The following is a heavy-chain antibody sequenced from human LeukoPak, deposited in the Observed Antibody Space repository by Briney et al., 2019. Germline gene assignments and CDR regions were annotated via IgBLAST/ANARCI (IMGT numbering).Heavy chain of an antibody. J-gene: IGHJ3*02. CDR3: AKGSMIVVVIGAFDI. Sequence: GGSLRLSCAASGFTFSSYGMHWVRQAPGKGLEWVAFIRYDGSKKYYADSVKGRFTISRDNSKNTLYLQMDSLRAEDTALYYCAKGSMIVVVIGAFDIWGQGTMVTVSS. CDR1: GFTFSSYG. D-gene: IGHD3-22*01. CDR2: IRYDGSKK. V-gene: IGHV3-30*02.